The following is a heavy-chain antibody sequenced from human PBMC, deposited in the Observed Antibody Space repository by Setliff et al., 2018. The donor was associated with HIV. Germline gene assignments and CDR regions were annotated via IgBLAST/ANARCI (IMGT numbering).Heavy chain of an antibody. J-gene: IGHJ4*02. D-gene: IGHD6-13*01. V-gene: IGHV1-2*05. Sequence: ASVKVSCKASGYTFTDYYIHWVRQAPGQGLEWMGRLNPNSGGTNYAQKFQGRVTMTRDTSISTAYMELRSDDSVVYYCARGANIATFGATTGDYFDYWGQGTLVTVSS. CDR1: GYTFTDYY. CDR2: LNPNSGGT. CDR3: ARGANIATFGATTGDYFDY.